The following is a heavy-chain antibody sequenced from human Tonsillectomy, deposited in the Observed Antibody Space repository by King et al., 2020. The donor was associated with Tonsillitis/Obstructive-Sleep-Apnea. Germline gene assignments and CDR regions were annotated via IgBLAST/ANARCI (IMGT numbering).Heavy chain of an antibody. CDR1: GFTFSSFG. CDR3: ARDYHGGLGLAHAFDI. V-gene: IGHV3-33*01. CDR2: VWFDGSKK. Sequence: VQLVESGGGVVQPGRSLRLSCVASGFTFSSFGMHWVRQAPGKGLEWVAVVWFDGSKKYYVDSVKGRFTISRDNSKNTLYLQMNSLRAEDTAVYYYARDYHGGLGLAHAFDIWGQGTLVTVSS. J-gene: IGHJ3*02. D-gene: IGHD6-19*01.